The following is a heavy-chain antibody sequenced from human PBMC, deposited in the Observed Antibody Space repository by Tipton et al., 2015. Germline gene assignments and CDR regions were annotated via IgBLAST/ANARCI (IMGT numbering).Heavy chain of an antibody. J-gene: IGHJ5*02. D-gene: IGHD2-15*01. CDR2: IYYSGNT. CDR1: GGSISSSSYY. CDR3: ARHRLIVASGFDP. V-gene: IGHV4-39*01. Sequence: LRLSCTVSGGSISSSSYYWGWIRQPPGKGLEWIGSIYYSGNTYYNSSLKSRVTISVDTSKNQFSLKLSSVTAADTAVYYCARHRLIVASGFDPWGQGTLVTVSS.